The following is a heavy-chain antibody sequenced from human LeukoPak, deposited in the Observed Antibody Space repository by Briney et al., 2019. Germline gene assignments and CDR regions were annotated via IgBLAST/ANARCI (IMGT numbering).Heavy chain of an antibody. CDR2: ISSSSSYI. V-gene: IGHV3-21*01. Sequence: AGGSLRLSCAASGFTFSSHSMNWVRQAPGKGLEWVSSISSSSSYIYYADSVKGRFTISRDNAKNSLYLQMNSLRAEDTAVYYCATNSWSSTSCYNYWGQGTLVTVSS. D-gene: IGHD2-2*02. CDR3: ATNSWSSTSCYNY. J-gene: IGHJ4*02. CDR1: GFTFSSHS.